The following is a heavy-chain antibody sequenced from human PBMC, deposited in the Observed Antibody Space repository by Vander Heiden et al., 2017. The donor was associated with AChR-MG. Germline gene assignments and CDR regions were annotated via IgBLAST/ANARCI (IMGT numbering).Heavy chain of an antibody. D-gene: IGHD6-19*01. CDR2: IWYDGSNK. Sequence: QVQLVESGGGVVQPGRSLRLSCAASGFTFSSYGMHWVRQAPGKGLEWLAVIWYDGSNKYYADSVKGRFTISRDNSKNTLYLQMNSLRAEDTAVYYCANTKYSSGWYFQHWGQGTLVTVSS. CDR1: GFTFSSYG. V-gene: IGHV3-33*06. J-gene: IGHJ1*01. CDR3: ANTKYSSGWYFQH.